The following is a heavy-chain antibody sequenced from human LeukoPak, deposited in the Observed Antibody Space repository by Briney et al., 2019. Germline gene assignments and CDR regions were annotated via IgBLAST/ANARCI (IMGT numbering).Heavy chain of an antibody. V-gene: IGHV4-38-2*02. CDR1: GDSVTNDFF. CDR3: ARWASISREPGGFFDH. Sequence: SETLSLTCTVSGDSVTNDFFWGWVRQPPGKELEWIGSFCLGRDTYCRPSLKSRVTISVDTSKNQFSLNLNSVTAADTAVYYCARWASISREPGGFFDHWGQGTLVTVSS. J-gene: IGHJ4*02. D-gene: IGHD1-14*01. CDR2: FCLGRDT.